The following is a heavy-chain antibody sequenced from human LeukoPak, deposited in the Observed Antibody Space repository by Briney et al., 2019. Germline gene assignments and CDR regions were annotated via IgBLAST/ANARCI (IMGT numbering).Heavy chain of an antibody. V-gene: IGHV3-66*01. J-gene: IGHJ4*02. Sequence: GGSLRLSCAASGFTVSNYYMNWVRQAPGKGLEWVSVIYTGGSTYYADSVKGRFTISRDNAKNSLYLQMNSLRAEDTAVYYCARKGGLGDAFDYWGQGTLVTVSS. D-gene: IGHD2-21*01. CDR2: IYTGGST. CDR1: GFTVSNYY. CDR3: ARKGGLGDAFDY.